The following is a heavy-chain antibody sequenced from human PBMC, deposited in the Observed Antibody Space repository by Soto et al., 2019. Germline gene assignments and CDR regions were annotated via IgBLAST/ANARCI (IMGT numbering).Heavy chain of an antibody. CDR2: IIPIFGTA. CDR3: ARDRYYDFWSGYYTGPRWFDP. CDR1: GGTFSSYA. Sequence: SVKVSCKASGGTFSSYAISWVRQAPGQGLEWMGGIIPIFGTANYAQKFQGRVTITADESTSTAYMELSSLRSEDTAVYYCARDRYYDFWSGYYTGPRWFDPWGLGTLVTVSS. J-gene: IGHJ5*02. V-gene: IGHV1-69*13. D-gene: IGHD3-3*01.